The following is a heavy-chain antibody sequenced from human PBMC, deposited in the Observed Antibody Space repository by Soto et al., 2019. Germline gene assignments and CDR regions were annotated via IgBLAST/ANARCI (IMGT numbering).Heavy chain of an antibody. CDR1: GFTFSSYS. CDR3: GCSGGSRKVSDP. D-gene: IGHD2-15*01. CDR2: ISSSSSYI. V-gene: IGHV3-21*01. J-gene: IGHJ5*02. Sequence: GGSLRLSCAASGFTFSSYSMNWVRQAPGKGLEWVSSISSSSSYIYYADSVKGRFTISRDNAKNSLYLQMNSLRAEDTAVYYCGCSGGSRKVSDPWGQGTLVTV.